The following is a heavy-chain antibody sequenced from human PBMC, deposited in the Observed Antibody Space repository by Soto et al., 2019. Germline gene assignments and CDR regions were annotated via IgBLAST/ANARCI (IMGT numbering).Heavy chain of an antibody. CDR2: IKQDGTEK. Sequence: EVQLVESGGGLVQPGGSLRLSCAASGFTCSSYWMNWVRQAPGKGLEWVANIKQDGTEKYYVDSVKDRFTISRDNAKSSLHLQLNSLRADDTAVYYCAGGTGWFIVDWGQGTLVTVSS. CDR3: AGGTGWFIVD. V-gene: IGHV3-7*02. J-gene: IGHJ4*02. CDR1: GFTCSSYW. D-gene: IGHD6-19*01.